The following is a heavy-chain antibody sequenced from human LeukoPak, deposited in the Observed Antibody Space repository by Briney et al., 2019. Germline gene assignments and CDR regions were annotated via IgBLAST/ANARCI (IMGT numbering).Heavy chain of an antibody. Sequence: PGGSLRLSCAASGFTFSHAWMSWVRQAPGRGLEWVSDISGSGSNTYYADSVKGQFTISRDNSKNTLYLQMNSLRVEDTAVYYCAKKYSTGLDPWGQGTLVTVSS. D-gene: IGHD1-26*01. CDR2: ISGSGSNT. V-gene: IGHV3-23*01. CDR3: AKKYSTGLDP. J-gene: IGHJ5*02. CDR1: GFTFSHAW.